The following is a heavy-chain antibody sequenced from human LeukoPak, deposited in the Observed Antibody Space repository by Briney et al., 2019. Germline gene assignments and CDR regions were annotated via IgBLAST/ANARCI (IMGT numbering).Heavy chain of an antibody. CDR1: GFTFSSYA. Sequence: GGSLRLSCAASGFTFSSYAMSWVRQAPGKGLEWVSSISGNGGSTYYAVSVQGRFTISRDNFKNTLYLQMNSMKVEDTAVYYCAKNRWAARIIIDAFDIWGQGTMVTVSS. CDR2: ISGNGGST. J-gene: IGHJ3*02. D-gene: IGHD6-6*01. V-gene: IGHV3-23*01. CDR3: AKNRWAARIIIDAFDI.